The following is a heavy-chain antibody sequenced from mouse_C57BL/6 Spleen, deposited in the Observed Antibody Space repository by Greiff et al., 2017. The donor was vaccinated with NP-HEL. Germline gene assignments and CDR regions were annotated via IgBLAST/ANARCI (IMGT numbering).Heavy chain of an antibody. CDR3: ARQKSGYPGAMDY. CDR1: GFSLTSYG. Sequence: VKLMESGPGLVAPSQSLSITCTVSGFSLTSYGVHWVRQPPGKGLEWLVVIWSDGSTTYNSALKSRLSISKDNSKSQVFLKMNSLQTDDTAMYYCARQKSGYPGAMDYWGQGTSVTVSS. J-gene: IGHJ4*01. CDR2: IWSDGST. D-gene: IGHD2-2*01. V-gene: IGHV2-6-1*01.